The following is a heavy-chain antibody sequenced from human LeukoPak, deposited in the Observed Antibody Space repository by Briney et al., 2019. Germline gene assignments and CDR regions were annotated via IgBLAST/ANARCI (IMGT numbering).Heavy chain of an antibody. CDR3: ARVSRAYYDSSGPMTY. CDR1: GFTFSSYG. J-gene: IGHJ4*02. V-gene: IGHV3-33*01. CDR2: IWYDGSNK. D-gene: IGHD3-22*01. Sequence: GGSLRLSCAASGFTFSSYGMHWVRQAPGKGLEWVAVIWYDGSNKYYADSVKGRFTISRDNSKNTLYLQVNSLRAEDTAVYYCARVSRAYYDSSGPMTYRGQGTLVTVSS.